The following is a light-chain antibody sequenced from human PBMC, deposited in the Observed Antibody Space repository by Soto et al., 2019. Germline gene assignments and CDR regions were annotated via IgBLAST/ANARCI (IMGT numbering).Light chain of an antibody. Sequence: VLTQSPATLSLSPGERATLSCTTNEPFNSPYLAWYQQKPGQAPRLLIYGASNRATGIPDRFSGSGSGADFTLTISRLEPEDCAVYYCQQYGSPLTFGGGTKVEI. CDR2: GAS. V-gene: IGKV3-20*01. CDR3: QQYGSPLT. J-gene: IGKJ4*01. CDR1: EPFNSPY.